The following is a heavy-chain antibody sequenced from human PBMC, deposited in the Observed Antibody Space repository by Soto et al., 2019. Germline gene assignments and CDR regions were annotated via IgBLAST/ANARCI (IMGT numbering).Heavy chain of an antibody. V-gene: IGHV3-23*01. CDR1: GFTFSSYA. CDR3: AKASGAGPNWFDP. CDR2: ISGSGGST. D-gene: IGHD7-27*01. Sequence: EVQLLESGGGLVQPGGSLRLSCAASGFTFSSYAMSWVRQAPGKGLEWVSAISGSGGSTYYADSVKGRFTISRDNSKNTLDLQMNSLRAEDTAVFYCAKASGAGPNWFDPWGQGTLVTVSS. J-gene: IGHJ5*02.